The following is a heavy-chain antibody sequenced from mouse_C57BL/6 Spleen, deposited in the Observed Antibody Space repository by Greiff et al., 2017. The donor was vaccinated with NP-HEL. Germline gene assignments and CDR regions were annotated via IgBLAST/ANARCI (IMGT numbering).Heavy chain of an antibody. CDR1: GYTFTSYW. CDR2: IYPGSGST. V-gene: IGHV1-55*01. D-gene: IGHD2-5*01. CDR3: ARYSKGLDY. Sequence: QVHVKQPGAELVKPGASVKMSCKASGYTFTSYWITWVKQRPGQGLEWIGDIYPGSGSTNYNEKFKSKATLTVDTSSSTAYMQLSSLTSEDSAVYYCARYSKGLDYWGQGTTLTVSS. J-gene: IGHJ2*01.